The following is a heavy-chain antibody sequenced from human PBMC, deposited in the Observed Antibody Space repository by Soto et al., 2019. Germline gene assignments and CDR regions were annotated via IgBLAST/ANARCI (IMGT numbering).Heavy chain of an antibody. CDR2: TYYRSKWYN. Sequence: QTLSLTCVISGNSVSSNSAAWIVIRQSPSRGLEWLGRTYYRSKWYNDYAVSVKSRITINPDTSKNQFSLHLDSAIPEDTAVYYCAGVASFRGMDVWGQGTPVTVSS. CDR1: GNSVSSNSAA. J-gene: IGHJ6*02. CDR3: AGVASFRGMDV. D-gene: IGHD2-21*01. V-gene: IGHV6-1*01.